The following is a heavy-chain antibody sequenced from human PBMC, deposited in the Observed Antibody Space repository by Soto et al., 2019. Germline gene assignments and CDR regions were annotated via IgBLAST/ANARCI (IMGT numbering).Heavy chain of an antibody. J-gene: IGHJ6*02. CDR2: IIPISGTA. V-gene: IGHV1-69*01. CDR1: GGTFSSYA. Sequence: QVQLVQSGAEVKKPGSSVKVSCKASGGTFSSYAINWVRQAPGQGLEWMGGIIPISGTANYAQKFQGRVTITADESTSTAYMELSSLRSEDTAVYYCARSQGSSTSLEIYHYYYYGMDVWGQGTTVTVSS. CDR3: ARSQGSSTSLEIYHYYYYGMDV. D-gene: IGHD2-2*01.